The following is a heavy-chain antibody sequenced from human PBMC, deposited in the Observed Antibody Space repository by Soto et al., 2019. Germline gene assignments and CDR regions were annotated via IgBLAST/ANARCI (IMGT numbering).Heavy chain of an antibody. CDR3: AKDREYSYGWDY. J-gene: IGHJ4*02. CDR1: GFTFSFYA. CDR2: LTGNGGDT. V-gene: IGHV3-23*01. Sequence: EVQLLESGGGLAQPGGSLRLSCAASGFTFSFYAMTWVRQAPGKGLEWVSSLTGNGGDTYYADSVKGRFTISRDNSENKLYLQMNSLRVDDTAVYYCAKDREYSYGWDYWGQGTLVTVSS. D-gene: IGHD5-18*01.